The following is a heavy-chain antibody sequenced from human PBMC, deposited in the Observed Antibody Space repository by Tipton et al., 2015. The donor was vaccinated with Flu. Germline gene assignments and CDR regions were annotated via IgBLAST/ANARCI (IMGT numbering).Heavy chain of an antibody. CDR2: IYHSGST. D-gene: IGHD6-19*01. J-gene: IGHJ4*02. CDR3: ARDLAPYSSGWYVPLAWGFDY. Sequence: LRLSCTVSGYSISSGYYWGWIRQPPGKGLEWIGGIYHSGSTYYNPSLKSRVTISVDTSKNQFSLKLSSVTAADTAVYYCARDLAPYSSGWYVPLAWGFDYWGQGTLVTVSS. CDR1: GYSISSGYY. V-gene: IGHV4-38-2*02.